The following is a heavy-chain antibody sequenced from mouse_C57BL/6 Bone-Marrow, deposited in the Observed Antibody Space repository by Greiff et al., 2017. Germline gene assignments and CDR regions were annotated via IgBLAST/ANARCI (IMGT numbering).Heavy chain of an antibody. J-gene: IGHJ1*03. D-gene: IGHD1-1*01. CDR1: GYTFTSYW. Sequence: QVQLQQPGAELVKPGASVKLSCKASGYTFTSYWMHWVKQRPGQGLEWIGMIHPNSGSTNYNEKFKSKATLTVDKSSSTAYMQLSSLTSEDSAVYYCARKTTVVAHWYCDVGGTGTTVTVSS. V-gene: IGHV1-64*01. CDR3: ARKTTVVAHWYCDV. CDR2: IHPNSGST.